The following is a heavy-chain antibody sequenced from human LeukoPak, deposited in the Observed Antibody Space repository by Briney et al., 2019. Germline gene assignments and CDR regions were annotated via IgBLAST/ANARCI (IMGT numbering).Heavy chain of an antibody. V-gene: IGHV3-23*01. CDR3: TKGDGGWYPIDY. J-gene: IGHJ4*02. D-gene: IGHD6-19*01. Sequence: GASLRLSCAASGFTFNKDGMSWVRQAPGKGLEWVSTVNENGAETHYADSVKGRFTISRDNSKNTVLLQMNSLRADDTALYYCTKGDGGWYPIDYRGQGTLVIVSS. CDR2: VNENGAET. CDR1: GFTFNKDG.